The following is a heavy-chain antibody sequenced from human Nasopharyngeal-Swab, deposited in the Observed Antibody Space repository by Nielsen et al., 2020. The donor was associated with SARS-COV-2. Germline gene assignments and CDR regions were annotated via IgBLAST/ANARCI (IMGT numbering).Heavy chain of an antibody. CDR2: IYYSGST. J-gene: IGHJ3*02. Sequence: RQAPGKGLEWIGSIYYSGSTYYNPSLKSRVTISVDTSKNQFPLKLSSVTAADTAVYYCARHGTTVTRNYAFDIWGQGTMVTVSS. V-gene: IGHV4-39*01. D-gene: IGHD4-17*01. CDR3: ARHGTTVTRNYAFDI.